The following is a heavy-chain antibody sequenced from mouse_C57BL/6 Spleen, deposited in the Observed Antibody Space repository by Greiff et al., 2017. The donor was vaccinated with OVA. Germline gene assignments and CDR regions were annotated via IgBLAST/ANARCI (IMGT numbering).Heavy chain of an antibody. CDR1: GYAFSSYW. Sequence: VQLQQSGAELVKPGASVKISCKASGYAFSSYWMNWVKQRPGKGLEWIGQIYPGDGDTNYNGKFKGKATLTADKSSSTAYMQLSSLTSEDSAVYFCARPYDYGEEAWFAYWGQGTLVTVSA. CDR2: IYPGDGDT. CDR3: ARPYDYGEEAWFAY. J-gene: IGHJ3*01. D-gene: IGHD2-4*01. V-gene: IGHV1-80*01.